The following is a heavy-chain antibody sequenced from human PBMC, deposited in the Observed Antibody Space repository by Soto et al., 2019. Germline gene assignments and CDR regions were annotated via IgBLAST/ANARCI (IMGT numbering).Heavy chain of an antibody. CDR1: GGSISNYY. Sequence: SETLSLTCTVSGGSISNYYWSWIRQPPGKGLEWIGYIYYSGSTNYNPSLKSRVTISVDTSNNQFSLKLSSVTAADTAVYYCARHAGGSGRPNFDYWGQGTLVTVSS. V-gene: IGHV4-59*08. CDR3: ARHAGGSGRPNFDY. D-gene: IGHD3-10*01. J-gene: IGHJ4*02. CDR2: IYYSGST.